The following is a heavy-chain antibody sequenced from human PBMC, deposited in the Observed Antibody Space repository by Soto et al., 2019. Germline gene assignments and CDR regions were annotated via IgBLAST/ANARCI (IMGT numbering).Heavy chain of an antibody. CDR2: IYRTGST. J-gene: IGHJ5*02. V-gene: IGHV4-4*02. Sequence: SETLSLTCAVSGGSFTSNNWWTWVRQPPGQGLEWIGEIYRTGSTNYNPSLKSRVTISLDKSENQFSLQLNSVTPEDTAVYYCARDSGPYSGKGDFDPWGQGTLVTVSS. CDR1: GGSFTSNNW. CDR3: ARDSGPYSGKGDFDP. D-gene: IGHD1-26*01.